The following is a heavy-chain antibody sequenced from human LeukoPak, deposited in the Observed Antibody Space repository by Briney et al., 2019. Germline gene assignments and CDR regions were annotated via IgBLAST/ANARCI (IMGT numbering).Heavy chain of an antibody. CDR2: IYYSGST. Sequence: SQTLSLTCTVSGGSISSGGYYWSWIRQHPGKGLEWIGYIYYSGSTYYNPSLKSRVTISVDTSKNQFSLKLSSVTAADTAVYYCARGYGSWGIDYWGQGTLVTVSS. CDR3: ARGYGSWGIDY. CDR1: GGSISSGGYY. J-gene: IGHJ4*02. D-gene: IGHD6-13*01. V-gene: IGHV4-31*03.